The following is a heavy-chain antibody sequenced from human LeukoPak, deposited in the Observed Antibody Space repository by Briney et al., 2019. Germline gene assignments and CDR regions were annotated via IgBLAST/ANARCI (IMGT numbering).Heavy chain of an antibody. Sequence: GGSLRLSCAASRFTFSSYGMHWVRQAPGKGLEWVAVIWYDGSNKYYADSVKGRFTISRDNSKNTLYLQMNSLRAEDTAVYYCARDLGITIFGVVSNNWFDPWGQGTLVTVSS. CDR2: IWYDGSNK. V-gene: IGHV3-33*01. D-gene: IGHD3-3*01. J-gene: IGHJ5*02. CDR1: RFTFSSYG. CDR3: ARDLGITIFGVVSNNWFDP.